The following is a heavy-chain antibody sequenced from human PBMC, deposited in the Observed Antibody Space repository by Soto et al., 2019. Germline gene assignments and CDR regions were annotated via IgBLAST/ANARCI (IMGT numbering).Heavy chain of an antibody. J-gene: IGHJ6*01. V-gene: IGHV1-2*04. CDR1: GYSFTDYH. CDR2: INPKSGGT. D-gene: IGHD2-8*01. Sequence: SSVKVSCKASGYSFTDYHIHWVRQAPGQGLEWLGRINPKSGGTSTAQKFQGWVTMTTDTSISTASMELTRLTSDDTAIYYCASGDFSKCSNGVWSFYDNHDPNVWG. CDR3: ASGDFSKCSNGVWSFYDNHDPNV.